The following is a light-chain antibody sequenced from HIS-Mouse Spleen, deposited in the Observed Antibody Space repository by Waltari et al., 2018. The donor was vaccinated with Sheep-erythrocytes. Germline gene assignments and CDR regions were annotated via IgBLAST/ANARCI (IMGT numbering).Light chain of an antibody. CDR3: CSYAGSSTPWV. V-gene: IGLV2-23*01. J-gene: IGLJ3*02. Sequence: QSALTQPASVSGSPGQSITISCTGPSSDVGSHNLVPWYQQHPGKAPKLMIYEGSKRPSGVSNRFSGSKSGNTASLTISGLQAEDEADYYCCSYAGSSTPWVFGGGTKLTVL. CDR1: SSDVGSHNL. CDR2: EGS.